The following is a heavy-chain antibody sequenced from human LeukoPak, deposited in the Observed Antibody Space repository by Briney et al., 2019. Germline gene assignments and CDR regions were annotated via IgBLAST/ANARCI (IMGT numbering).Heavy chain of an antibody. Sequence: GGSLRLSCAPSGFSISSYAMSWVRQAPGKGLEWVSALTGSGAYYADSVKGRFTNSSDISKNTLYLQLNSLRAEDTAVYYCAKDLGYNYGLNPYRFDYWGQGTLVTVSS. CDR2: LTGSGA. J-gene: IGHJ4*02. CDR1: GFSISSYA. D-gene: IGHD5-18*01. CDR3: AKDLGYNYGLNPYRFDY. V-gene: IGHV3-23*01.